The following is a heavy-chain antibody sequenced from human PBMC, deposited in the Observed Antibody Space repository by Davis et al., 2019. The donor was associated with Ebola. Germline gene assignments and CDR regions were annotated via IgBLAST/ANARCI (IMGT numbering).Heavy chain of an antibody. J-gene: IGHJ6*02. CDR2: ISYDGSNK. CDR1: GFTFSSYA. D-gene: IGHD2-15*01. V-gene: IGHV3-30-3*01. CDR3: AKDNLYCSGGSCYSPRGGGMDV. Sequence: GESLKISCAAPGFTFSSYAMHWVRQAPGKGLEWVAVISYDGSNKYYADSVKGRFTISRDNSKNTLYLQMNSLRAEDTALYYCAKDNLYCSGGSCYSPRGGGMDVWGQGTTVTVSS.